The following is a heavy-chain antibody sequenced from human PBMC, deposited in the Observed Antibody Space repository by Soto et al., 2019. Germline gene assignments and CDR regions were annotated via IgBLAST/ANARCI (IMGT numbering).Heavy chain of an antibody. CDR2: IYHDGNT. D-gene: IGHD1-1*01. CDR3: AKLDGGGY. Sequence: QVQLQESGPGLVTPSGTLSLTCAVSGGSISSNNWWSWVRQPPGKGLEWIGEIYHDGNTHYNPSLKSRVTISVDKFNTHFALILSSLTAAATAVYYCAKLDGGGYWGQGTLVTVSS. J-gene: IGHJ4*02. CDR1: GGSISSNNW. V-gene: IGHV4-4*02.